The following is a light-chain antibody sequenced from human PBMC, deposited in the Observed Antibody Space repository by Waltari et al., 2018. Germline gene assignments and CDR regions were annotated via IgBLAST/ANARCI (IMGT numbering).Light chain of an antibody. Sequence: EIVLTQSPAPLSLSPGEGATLSCRASQSVSSQLVWYQQKRGQAPRLLIYDASNRATGIPARFGGSGSGTDCTLTISSLEPEDFAVYYCQQCNNSPPTFGQGTKVEIK. V-gene: IGKV3-11*01. CDR2: DAS. J-gene: IGKJ1*01. CDR3: QQCNNSPPT. CDR1: QSVSSQ.